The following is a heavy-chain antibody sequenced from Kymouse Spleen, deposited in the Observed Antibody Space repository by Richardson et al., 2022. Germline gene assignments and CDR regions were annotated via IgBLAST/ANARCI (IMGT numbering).Heavy chain of an antibody. CDR2: INWNGGST. D-gene: IGHD3-10*01. J-gene: IGHJ6*02. CDR3: ARRYYGSGSYWGYYYYGMDV. V-gene: IGHV3-20*d01. Sequence: EVQLVESGGGVVRPGGSLRLSCAASGFTFDDYGMSWVRQAPGKGLEWVSGINWNGGSTGYADSVKGRFTISRDNAKNSLYLQMNSLRAEDTALYYCARRYYGSGSYWGYYYYGMDVWGQGTTVTVSS. CDR1: GFTFDDYG.